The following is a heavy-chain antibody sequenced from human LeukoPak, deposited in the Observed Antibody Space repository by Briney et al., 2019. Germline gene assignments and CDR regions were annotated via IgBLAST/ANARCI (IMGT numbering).Heavy chain of an antibody. CDR2: INHSGST. J-gene: IGHJ5*02. CDR3: ARGLGYCSSTSCYNWFDP. D-gene: IGHD2-2*01. V-gene: IGHV4-34*01. Sequence: SETLSLTCAVYGGFFSGYYWSWIRQPPGKGLEWIGEINHSGSTNYNPSLKSRVTISVETSKNQFSLKLSSVTAADTAVYYCARGLGYCSSTSCYNWFDPWGQGTLVTVSS. CDR1: GGFFSGYY.